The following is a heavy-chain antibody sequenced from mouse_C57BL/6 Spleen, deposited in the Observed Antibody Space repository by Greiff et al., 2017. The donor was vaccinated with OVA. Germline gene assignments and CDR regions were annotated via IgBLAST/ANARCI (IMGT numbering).Heavy chain of an antibody. Sequence: VQRVESGPGLVQPSQSLSITCTVSGFSLTSYGVHWVRQSPGKGLEWLGVIWSGGSTDYNAAFISSLSISKDNTKSQVFYKMNSLQTDDTAIYYCARNSNYEAYWGQGTLVTVSA. CDR3: ARNSNYEAY. CDR2: IWSGGST. CDR1: GFSLTSYG. D-gene: IGHD2-5*01. J-gene: IGHJ3*01. V-gene: IGHV2-2*01.